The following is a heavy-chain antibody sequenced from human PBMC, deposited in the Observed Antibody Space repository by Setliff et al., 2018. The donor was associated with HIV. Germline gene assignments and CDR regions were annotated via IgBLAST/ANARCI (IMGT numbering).Heavy chain of an antibody. CDR2: IIPMYGVT. CDR3: AARASCSSTSCYPYYFDY. V-gene: IGHV1-69*05. CDR1: GGTFSSYV. D-gene: IGHD2-2*01. Sequence: GASVKVSCKASGGTFSSYVISWVRQAPGQGPEWMGGIIPMYGVTNYAQKFQGRVTITTDESTSTAYMELSSLRSEDTAVYYCAARASCSSTSCYPYYFDYWGQGTLVTVSS. J-gene: IGHJ4*02.